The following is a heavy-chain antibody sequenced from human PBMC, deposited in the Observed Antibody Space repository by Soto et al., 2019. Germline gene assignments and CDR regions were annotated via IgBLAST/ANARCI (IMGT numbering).Heavy chain of an antibody. Sequence: GGSLRLSCAASGFSFSYHGFHWVRLAPGKGLEWLAFISSDATNKYYPYSLEDRLTVSRDNSKNTLYLQMNSLRPEDTAVYFCARSGPGQDCRGGGCHRTFAFWGQGTLVTVS. D-gene: IGHD2-15*01. CDR2: ISSDATNK. CDR3: ARSGPGQDCRGGGCHRTFAF. V-gene: IGHV3-30*03. CDR1: GFSFSYHG. J-gene: IGHJ4*02.